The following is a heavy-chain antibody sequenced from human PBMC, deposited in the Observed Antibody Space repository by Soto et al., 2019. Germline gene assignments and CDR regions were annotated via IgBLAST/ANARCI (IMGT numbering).Heavy chain of an antibody. Sequence: GGSLRLSCAASGFTFSNAWMNWVRQAPGKGLEWVGRIKSKTDGGTTDYAAPVKGRFTISRDDSKNTLYLQMNSLKTEDTAVYYCTTAIANIAPTDYGDYLIYYYGMDVWGQGTTVTVSS. CDR3: TTAIANIAPTDYGDYLIYYYGMDV. CDR1: GFTFSNAW. CDR2: IKSKTDGGTT. V-gene: IGHV3-15*07. D-gene: IGHD4-17*01. J-gene: IGHJ6*02.